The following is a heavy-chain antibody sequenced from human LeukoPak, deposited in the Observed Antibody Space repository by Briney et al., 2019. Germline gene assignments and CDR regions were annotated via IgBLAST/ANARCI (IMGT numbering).Heavy chain of an antibody. Sequence: ASVKVSCKASGYTFTSYDINWVRQATGQGLEWMGWMNPKSGNTGYAQKFQGRVTMTRNTSISTAYMELSSLRSEDTAVYYCAREEWKAVAGRGDYWGQGTLVTVSS. J-gene: IGHJ4*02. V-gene: IGHV1-8*01. D-gene: IGHD6-19*01. CDR3: AREEWKAVAGRGDY. CDR1: GYTFTSYD. CDR2: MNPKSGNT.